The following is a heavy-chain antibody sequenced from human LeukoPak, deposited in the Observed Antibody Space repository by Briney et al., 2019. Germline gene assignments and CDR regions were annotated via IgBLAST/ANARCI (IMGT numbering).Heavy chain of an antibody. J-gene: IGHJ6*02. CDR3: ARRSSAGSMDV. CDR1: GYSFTTYW. V-gene: IGHV5-51*01. D-gene: IGHD6-13*01. CDR2: IYPGDSET. Sequence: GESLKISCKGSGYSFTTYWIGWVRQMPGKGLEWMGIIYPGDSETRYSPSFQGQVTISADKSISTAYLQWNSLKASDTAMYYCARRSSAGSMDVWGQGTTVTVSS.